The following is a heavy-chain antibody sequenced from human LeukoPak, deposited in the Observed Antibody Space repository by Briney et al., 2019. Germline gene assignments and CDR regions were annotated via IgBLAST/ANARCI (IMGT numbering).Heavy chain of an antibody. CDR2: IKQDGSEK. Sequence: GGSLRLSCAASGFTFSSYWMTWVRQAPGKGLEWVANIKQDGSEKYYVDSVKGRFTISRDNAKNSLYLQMNSLRAEDTAVYYCAKGRPDITGAFDIWGQGTMVTVSS. CDR3: AKGRPDITGAFDI. V-gene: IGHV3-7*01. D-gene: IGHD1-14*01. J-gene: IGHJ3*02. CDR1: GFTFSSYW.